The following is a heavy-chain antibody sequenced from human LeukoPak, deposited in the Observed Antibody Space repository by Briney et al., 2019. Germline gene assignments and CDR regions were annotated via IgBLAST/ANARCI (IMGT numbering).Heavy chain of an antibody. D-gene: IGHD6-13*01. J-gene: IGHJ4*02. CDR2: IYYTGST. Sequence: ASETLSLTCTVSGGSNSSGAYYWNWVRQHPGKGLEWIGYIYYTGSTYYNPSLQSRVIIAVDTSKNQFSLSLSSVTAADTAVYYCARGYSSNRMVFDYWGQGTLVTVSS. CDR3: ARGYSSNRMVFDY. V-gene: IGHV4-31*03. CDR1: GGSNSSGAYY.